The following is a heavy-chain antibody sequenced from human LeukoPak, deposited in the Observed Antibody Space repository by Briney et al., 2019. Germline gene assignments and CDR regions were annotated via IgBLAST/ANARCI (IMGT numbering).Heavy chain of an antibody. V-gene: IGHV4-61*02. D-gene: IGHD3-10*01. CDR1: GGSISSGSYS. CDR3: GRGATMVRIHYYYYMDV. CDR2: IYTSGST. J-gene: IGHJ6*03. Sequence: SETLSLTCTVSGGSISSGSYSWSWIRQPAGKGLEWIGRIYTSGSTNYTPSLKRPVTISVEPSKNQFSLKQSSVTAADTAVYYCGRGATMVRIHYYYYMDVWGKGTTVTVSS.